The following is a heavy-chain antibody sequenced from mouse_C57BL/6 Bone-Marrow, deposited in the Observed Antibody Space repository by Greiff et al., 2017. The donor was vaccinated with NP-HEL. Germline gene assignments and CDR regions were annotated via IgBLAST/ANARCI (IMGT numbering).Heavy chain of an antibody. Sequence: VQLQQSGAELVRPGTSVKVSCKASGYAFTNYLIEWVKQRPGQGLEWIGVINPGSGGTNYNEKFKGKATLTADKSSSTAYMQLSSLTSEDSAVSFCARGWLGFAYWGQGTLVTVSA. CDR3: ARGWLGFAY. J-gene: IGHJ3*01. V-gene: IGHV1-54*01. CDR2: INPGSGGT. CDR1: GYAFTNYL. D-gene: IGHD2-3*01.